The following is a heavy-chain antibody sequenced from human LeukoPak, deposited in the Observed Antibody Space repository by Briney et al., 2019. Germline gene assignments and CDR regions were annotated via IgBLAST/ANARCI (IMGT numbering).Heavy chain of an antibody. V-gene: IGHV4-59*08. CDR1: GGSISSYY. J-gene: IGHJ4*02. D-gene: IGHD2-15*01. CDR3: AREPRYCSGGSCYFFDY. CDR2: IYYSGST. Sequence: PSETLSLTCTVSGGSISSYYWSWIRQPPGKGLEWIGYIYYSGSTNYNPSLKSRVTISVDTSKNQFSLKLRSVTAADTAVYYCAREPRYCSGGSCYFFDYWGQGTLVTVSS.